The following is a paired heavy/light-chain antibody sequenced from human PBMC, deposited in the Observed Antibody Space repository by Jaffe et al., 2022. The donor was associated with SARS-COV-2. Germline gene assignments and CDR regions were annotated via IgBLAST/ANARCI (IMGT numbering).Light chain of an antibody. V-gene: IGLV2-8*01. J-gene: IGLJ3*02. CDR1: SSDVGGYKY. CDR2: EVT. CDR3: SSYGGNNNLV. Sequence: QSALTQPPSASGSPGQSVTISCTGTSSDVGGYKYISWYQQYPGKAPKLIIYEVTKRPSGVPDRFSGSKSGNTASLTVSGLQSEDEADYYCSSYGGNNNLVFGGGTKLTVL.
Heavy chain of an antibody. Sequence: EVQLVESGGGLVQPGGSLRLSCAASGFTVSGNYMSWVRQAPGKGLEWVSIIYSGGGTYYADSVRGRFTISRDNSENTVYLQMNSLKPEDAAVYYCARRYNTNWSHGFWGQGTLVTVSS. CDR1: GFTVSGNY. CDR3: ARRYNTNWSHGF. CDR2: IYSGGGT. V-gene: IGHV3-66*02. D-gene: IGHD6-13*01. J-gene: IGHJ4*02.